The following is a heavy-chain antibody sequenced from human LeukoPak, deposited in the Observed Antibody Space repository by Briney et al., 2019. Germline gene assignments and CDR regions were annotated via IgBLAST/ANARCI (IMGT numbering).Heavy chain of an antibody. Sequence: PGRSLRLSCAASGFTFDDYAMHWVRQAPGKGLEWVSGISWNSGSIGYADSVKGRFTISRDNAKNSLYLQMNSLRAEDTAVYYCARDCTSTTCSHAFDLWGQGTMVTVSS. J-gene: IGHJ3*01. CDR2: ISWNSGSI. CDR1: GFTFDDYA. CDR3: ARDCTSTTCSHAFDL. D-gene: IGHD2-2*01. V-gene: IGHV3-9*01.